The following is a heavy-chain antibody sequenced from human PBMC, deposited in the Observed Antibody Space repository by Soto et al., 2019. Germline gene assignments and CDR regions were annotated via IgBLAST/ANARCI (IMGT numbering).Heavy chain of an antibody. CDR2: IYYSGST. D-gene: IGHD5-12*01. CDR3: ARRRDGYNFPLDY. CDR1: GGSISSSSYY. J-gene: IGHJ4*02. V-gene: IGHV4-39*01. Sequence: SETLSLTCTVSGGSISSSSYYWGWIRQPPGKGLEWIGSIYYSGSTYYNPSLKSRVTISVDTSKNQFSLKLSSVTAADTAVYYCARRRDGYNFPLDYWGQGTLVTVSS.